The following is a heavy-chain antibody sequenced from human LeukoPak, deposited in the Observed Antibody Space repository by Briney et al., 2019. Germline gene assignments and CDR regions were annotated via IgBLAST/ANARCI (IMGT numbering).Heavy chain of an antibody. CDR3: ARASGTMIVVDAFDI. CDR2: IYTSGST. CDR1: GYSISSGYN. J-gene: IGHJ3*02. Sequence: PSETLSLTCTASGYSISSGYNWGWIRQPPGKGLEWIGRIYTSGSTNYNPSLKSRVTMSVDTSKNQFSLKLSSVTAADTAVYYCARASGTMIVVDAFDIWGQGTMVTVSS. V-gene: IGHV4-38-2*02. D-gene: IGHD3-22*01.